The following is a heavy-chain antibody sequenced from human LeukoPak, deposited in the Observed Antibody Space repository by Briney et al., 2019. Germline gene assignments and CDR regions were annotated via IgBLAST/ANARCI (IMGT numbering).Heavy chain of an antibody. J-gene: IGHJ4*02. CDR3: AARELPDYYDSSGYGLDY. Sequence: SVKVSCKASGFTFTSSAVQWVRQARGQRPEWIGWIVVGSGNTNYAQKFQERVTITRDMSTSTAYMELSSLRSEDTAVYYCAARELPDYYDSSGYGLDYWGQGTLVTVSS. CDR2: IVVGSGNT. CDR1: GFTFTSSA. D-gene: IGHD3-22*01. V-gene: IGHV1-58*01.